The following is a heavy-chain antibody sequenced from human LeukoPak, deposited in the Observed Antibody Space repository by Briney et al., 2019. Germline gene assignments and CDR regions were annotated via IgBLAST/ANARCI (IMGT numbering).Heavy chain of an antibody. J-gene: IGHJ4*02. CDR2: LYSVGDT. Sequence: GGSLRLSCAASGFTVSTNYMNWVRQAPGKGLEWVSVLYSVGDTYYGDSVKGRFTISRDNSKNTRYLQMNSLRAEDTAVYYCAGTKNIAAAGRLDYWGQGTLVTVSS. CDR3: AGTKNIAAAGRLDY. V-gene: IGHV3-53*01. D-gene: IGHD6-13*01. CDR1: GFTVSTNY.